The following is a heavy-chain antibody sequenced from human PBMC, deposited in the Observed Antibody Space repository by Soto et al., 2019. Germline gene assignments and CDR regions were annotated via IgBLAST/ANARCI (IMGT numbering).Heavy chain of an antibody. D-gene: IGHD3-9*01. CDR1: PGSFIGYY. CDR3: ARDTYYDILTRLRSMFDY. CDR2: INHSGST. Sequence: SETLSLTCAVYPGSFIGYYWTWIRQPPGTGLEWIGEINHSGSTNYNPSLKSRVTISVDKSKTQFSLKLSSVTAADTAVYYCARDTYYDILTRLRSMFDYWGQGTLVTVSS. J-gene: IGHJ4*02. V-gene: IGHV4-34*01.